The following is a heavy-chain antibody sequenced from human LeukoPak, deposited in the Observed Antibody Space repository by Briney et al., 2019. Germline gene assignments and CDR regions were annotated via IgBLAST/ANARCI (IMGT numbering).Heavy chain of an antibody. CDR2: IYHSGST. V-gene: IGHV4-38-2*02. Sequence: SETLSLTCSFSGYSISSGYYWGWIRQPPGQGLEWIGNIYHSGSTYYNPSLKSRVTISLDTSGNQFSLKLSSVTAADTAVYYCARVGYSSSWYVGVVRRNDAFDIWGQGTMVTVSS. D-gene: IGHD6-13*01. J-gene: IGHJ3*02. CDR3: ARVGYSSSWYVGVVRRNDAFDI. CDR1: GYSISSGYY.